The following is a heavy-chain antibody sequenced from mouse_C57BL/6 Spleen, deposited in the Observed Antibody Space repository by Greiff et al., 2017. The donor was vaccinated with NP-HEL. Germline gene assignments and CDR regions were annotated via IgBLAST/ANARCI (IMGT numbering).Heavy chain of an antibody. D-gene: IGHD2-2*01. CDR3: TRGEVTTGFAY. CDR1: GYTFTDYE. V-gene: IGHV1-15*01. Sequence: LQQSGAELVRPGASVTLSCKASGYTFTDYEMHWVKQTPVHGLEWIGAIDPETGGTAYNQKFKGKAILTADKSSSTAYMELRSLTSEDSAVYYCTRGEVTTGFAYWGQGTLVTVSA. CDR2: IDPETGGT. J-gene: IGHJ3*01.